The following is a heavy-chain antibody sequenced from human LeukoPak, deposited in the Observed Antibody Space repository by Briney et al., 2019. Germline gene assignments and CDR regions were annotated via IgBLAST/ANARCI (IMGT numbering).Heavy chain of an antibody. Sequence: PGGSLRLSCAASGFTFSSYSMNWVRQAPGKGLEWVSSISDSNNYIYYADSVKGRFTISRDNAKNSLYLQMNSLRAEDTAVYYCARDPVYSGSYESRRSNWFDPWGQGTLVTVSS. CDR3: ARDPVYSGSYESRRSNWFDP. D-gene: IGHD1-26*01. J-gene: IGHJ5*02. V-gene: IGHV3-21*01. CDR1: GFTFSSYS. CDR2: ISDSNNYI.